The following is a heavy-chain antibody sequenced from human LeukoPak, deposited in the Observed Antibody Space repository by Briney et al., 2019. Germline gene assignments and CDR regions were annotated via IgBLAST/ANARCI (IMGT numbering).Heavy chain of an antibody. Sequence: GGSLRLSCAASGSTFGNDAMNWVRRAPGKGLEWVSGISDAGDRTYYAASVKGRFTISRDNSKNTLYLQMNSLRAEDTAIYFCAKDRSVAVTNTDGYFDYWGQGTLVTVSS. CDR2: ISDAGDRT. CDR3: AKDRSVAVTNTDGYFDY. J-gene: IGHJ4*02. CDR1: GSTFGNDA. D-gene: IGHD6-19*01. V-gene: IGHV3-23*01.